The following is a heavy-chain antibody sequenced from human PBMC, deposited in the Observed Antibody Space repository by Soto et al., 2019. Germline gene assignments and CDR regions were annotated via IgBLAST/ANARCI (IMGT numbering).Heavy chain of an antibody. CDR2: ISSSSSYI. D-gene: IGHD3-3*01. J-gene: IGHJ6*02. Sequence: PGGSLRLSCAASGFNFSSYSMNWVRQAPGKGLEWVSSISSSSSYIYYADSVKGRFTISRDNAKNSLYLQMNSLRAEDTAVYYCARAGGADDFWSGYSYSGNYYYGRDVWGQGTTVTVSS. CDR3: ARAGGADDFWSGYSYSGNYYYGRDV. V-gene: IGHV3-21*01. CDR1: GFNFSSYS.